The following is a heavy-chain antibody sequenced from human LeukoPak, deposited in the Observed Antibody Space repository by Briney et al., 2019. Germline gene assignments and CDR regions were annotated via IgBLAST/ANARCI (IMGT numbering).Heavy chain of an antibody. D-gene: IGHD4/OR15-4a*01. J-gene: IGHJ5*02. CDR1: GGSITSDY. CDR3: AMSPPRGAWFDP. V-gene: IGHV4-4*09. Sequence: SETLSLTCSVSGGSITSDYWSWIRQSPGKGLEWIGFIYDSGSTIYNPSLKSRVTISVDTSKNQFSLKLRSVAAADTAIYYCAMSPPRGAWFDPWGQGTLVTVSS. CDR2: IYDSGST.